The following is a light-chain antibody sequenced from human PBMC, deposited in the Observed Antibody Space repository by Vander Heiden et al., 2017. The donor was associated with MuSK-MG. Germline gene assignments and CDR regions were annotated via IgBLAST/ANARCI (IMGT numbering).Light chain of an antibody. V-gene: IGLV3-19*01. CDR3: NSRDISGHKVV. CDR1: FLRTSS. CDR2: DKD. J-gene: IGLJ2*01. Sequence: SSELTHDPAVSVALGQTVTLPCRGAFLRTSSTSWYQQKPGQAPILVFYDKDSRPSGIPDRFSASKSGNTASLTITGTRAEDEADYYCNSRDISGHKVVFGGGTKLTVL.